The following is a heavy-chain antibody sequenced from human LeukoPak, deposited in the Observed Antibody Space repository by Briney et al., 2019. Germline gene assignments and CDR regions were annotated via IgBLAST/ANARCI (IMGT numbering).Heavy chain of an antibody. D-gene: IGHD6-19*01. CDR2: ISGSGDNT. J-gene: IGHJ4*02. CDR3: AKEGGSGWR. V-gene: IGHV3-23*01. Sequence: GGSLRLSCAASGFTFSTYAMSWVRQAPGKGLEWVSAISGSGDNTYYADSVQGRFTISRDNSKNTLYLQMNSLGAEDTAVYYCAKEGGSGWRWGQGTLVTVSS. CDR1: GFTFSTYA.